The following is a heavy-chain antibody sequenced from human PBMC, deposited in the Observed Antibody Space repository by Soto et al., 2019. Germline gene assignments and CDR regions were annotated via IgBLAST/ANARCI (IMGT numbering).Heavy chain of an antibody. CDR2: ISSSSSYP. CDR3: ARIIAAAGGRRYFDL. V-gene: IGHV3-11*05. J-gene: IGHJ2*01. D-gene: IGHD6-13*01. Sequence: QVQLVESGGGLVKPGGSLRLSCAASGFTFSDYYMSWIRQAPGKGLEWVSYISSSSSYPNYADSVKGRFTISRDNAKNSLYLQMNSLRAEDTAVYYCARIIAAAGGRRYFDLWGRGTLVTVSS. CDR1: GFTFSDYY.